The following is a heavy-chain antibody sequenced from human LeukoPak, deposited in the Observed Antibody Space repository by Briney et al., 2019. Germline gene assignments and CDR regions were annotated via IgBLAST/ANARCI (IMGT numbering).Heavy chain of an antibody. Sequence: QPGGSLRLSCAASGFSFNRYAMSWVRQAPGKGLEWVSVISSGGSTNYADSVKGRFTISRDNSKNTLNLQMNSLRAEDTAVYYCARDSMIVGWYFQHWGQGTLVTVSS. CDR2: ISSGGST. V-gene: IGHV3-66*01. J-gene: IGHJ1*01. CDR1: GFSFNRYA. CDR3: ARDSMIVGWYFQH. D-gene: IGHD3-22*01.